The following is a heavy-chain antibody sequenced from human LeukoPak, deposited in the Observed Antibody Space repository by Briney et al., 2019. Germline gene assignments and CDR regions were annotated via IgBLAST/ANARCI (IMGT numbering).Heavy chain of an antibody. Sequence: GRSLRLSCEASGFSFSHYGMHWVRQAPGKGLEWVAVIWNDGSNRNYGDSVKGRFTVSRDNSKNTLYLQMNSLRAEDTAVYYCAKGLRHNWDYSVDYWGQGTLVTVS. CDR2: IWNDGSNR. J-gene: IGHJ4*02. D-gene: IGHD1-7*01. V-gene: IGHV3-33*03. CDR1: GFSFSHYG. CDR3: AKGLRHNWDYSVDY.